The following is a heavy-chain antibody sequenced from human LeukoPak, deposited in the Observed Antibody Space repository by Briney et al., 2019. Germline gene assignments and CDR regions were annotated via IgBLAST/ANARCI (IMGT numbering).Heavy chain of an antibody. CDR1: GGSISSGGYY. Sequence: SETLSLTCTVSGGSISSGGYYWSWIRQHPGKGLEWIGYIYYSGSTHYNPSLKSRVTISVDTSKNQFSLRLNSVTAADTAVYYCARSRAFNSGAFDPWGQGSLVTVSS. J-gene: IGHJ5*02. V-gene: IGHV4-31*03. D-gene: IGHD1-26*01. CDR3: ARSRAFNSGAFDP. CDR2: IYYSGST.